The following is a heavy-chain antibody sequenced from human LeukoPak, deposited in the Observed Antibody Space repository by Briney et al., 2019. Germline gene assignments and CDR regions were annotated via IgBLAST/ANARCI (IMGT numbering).Heavy chain of an antibody. V-gene: IGHV4-59*08. Sequence: KSSETLSLTCTVSGGSISSFFWSWIRQPPGKGLEWIGSIHYSGDTKYNPSLKSRVSLSVDTSKQQFSLRLYSVTAADTAVYYCARAKEERVFLSGFDIWGQGTMVTVSS. CDR3: ARAKEERVFLSGFDI. J-gene: IGHJ3*02. D-gene: IGHD3-3*01. CDR1: GGSISSFF. CDR2: IHYSGDT.